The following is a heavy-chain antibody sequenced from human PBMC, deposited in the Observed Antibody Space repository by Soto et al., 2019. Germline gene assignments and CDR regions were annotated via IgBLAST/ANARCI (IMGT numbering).Heavy chain of an antibody. D-gene: IGHD2-21*01. V-gene: IGHV1-46*01. Sequence: HLAQSGPEVKRPGASVKISCKASGFIFTDWFMHWVRQAPGQGPEWMGIINTSVGNSIYSQKFQDIVTMTRDTSTSTLYVELSSLTSADTAVYYCAKEGAIPGEVDAWGQGTLVTVSS. J-gene: IGHJ1*01. CDR2: INTSVGNS. CDR1: GFIFTDWF. CDR3: AKEGAIPGEVDA.